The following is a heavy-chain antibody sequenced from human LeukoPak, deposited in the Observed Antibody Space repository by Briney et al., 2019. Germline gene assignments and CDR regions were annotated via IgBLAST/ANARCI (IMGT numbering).Heavy chain of an antibody. CDR1: GYTFTSYD. Sequence: GASVKVPCKASGYTFTSYDISWVRQAPGQGLEWMGWISAYNGNTDYAQTIQARVTMTTDTSTRTAYMELRSLESDDTAVYYCARVVVVVSAAPGTYYMDVWGKGTTVAVSS. D-gene: IGHD2-2*01. CDR3: ARVVVVVSAAPGTYYMDV. J-gene: IGHJ6*03. CDR2: ISAYNGNT. V-gene: IGHV1-18*01.